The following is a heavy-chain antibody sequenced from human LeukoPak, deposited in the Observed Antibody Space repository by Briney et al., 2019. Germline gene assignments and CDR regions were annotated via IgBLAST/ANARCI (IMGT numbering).Heavy chain of an antibody. CDR3: AHRKNYYDSSVFDN. CDR1: GFSLNTRGVG. CDR2: IYWDDDR. V-gene: IGHV2-5*02. D-gene: IGHD3-22*01. Sequence: SGPTLVNPTQTLTLTCTFSGFSLNTRGVGVGWIRQPPGRALEWLALIYWDDDRRYSPSLKSRLTITKDTSKNQVVLTITNMDPVDIATYFCAHRKNYYDSSVFDNWGQGTLVTVSS. J-gene: IGHJ4*02.